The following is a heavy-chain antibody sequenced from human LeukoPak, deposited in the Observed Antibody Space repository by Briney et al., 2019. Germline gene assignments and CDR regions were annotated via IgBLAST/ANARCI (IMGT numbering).Heavy chain of an antibody. J-gene: IGHJ4*02. V-gene: IGHV3-30*02. CDR2: TWYDGSNK. D-gene: IGHD6-13*01. CDR3: AKAKIAAAGLFDY. CDR1: GFTFSSYG. Sequence: TGGSLRLSCAASGFTFSSYGMHWVRQAPGKGLEWVAVTWYDGSNKYYADSVKGRFTISRDNSKNTLYLQMNSLRAEDTAVYYCAKAKIAAAGLFDYWGQGTLVTVSS.